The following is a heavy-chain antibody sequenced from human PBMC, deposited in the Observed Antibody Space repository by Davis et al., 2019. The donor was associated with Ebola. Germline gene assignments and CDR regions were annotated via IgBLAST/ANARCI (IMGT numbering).Heavy chain of an antibody. CDR1: GFTFSSYE. CDR2: ISSSGSTI. V-gene: IGHV3-48*03. Sequence: GGSLRLSCAASGFTFSSYEMNWFRQAPGKGLEWVSYISSSGSTIYYADSVKGRFTISRDNAKNSLYLQMNSLRAEDTAVYYCAREEYSSSSGLDCWGQGTLVTVSS. D-gene: IGHD6-6*01. J-gene: IGHJ4*02. CDR3: AREEYSSSSGLDC.